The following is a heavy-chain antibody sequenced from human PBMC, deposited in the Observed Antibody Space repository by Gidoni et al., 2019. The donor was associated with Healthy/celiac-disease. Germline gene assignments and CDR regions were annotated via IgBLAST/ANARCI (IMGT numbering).Heavy chain of an antibody. CDR1: GGSISSSNW. Sequence: QVQLQESGPGLVKPSGTLSLTCAVSGGSISSSNWWSWVRQPPGKGLEWIGEIYHSGSTNYNPSLKSRVTISVDKSKNQFSLKLSSVTAADTAVYYCAREMELLWFGETKPAWYYYYMDVWGKGTTVTVSS. V-gene: IGHV4-4*02. D-gene: IGHD3-10*01. CDR3: AREMELLWFGETKPAWYYYYMDV. CDR2: IYHSGST. J-gene: IGHJ6*03.